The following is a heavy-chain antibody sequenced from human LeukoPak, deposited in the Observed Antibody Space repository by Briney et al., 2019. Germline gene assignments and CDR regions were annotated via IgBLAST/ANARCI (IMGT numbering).Heavy chain of an antibody. CDR3: ARDRFDQYGSGWRFDY. V-gene: IGHV1-18*01. CDR2: ISAYNGNT. Sequence: GASVKVSCKASGYTFTCYGISWVRQAPGQGLEWMGWISAYNGNTNYAQKLQGRVTMTTDTSTSTAYMELRSLRSDDTAVYYCARDRFDQYGSGWRFDYWGQGTLVTVSS. J-gene: IGHJ4*02. D-gene: IGHD6-19*01. CDR1: GYTFTCYG.